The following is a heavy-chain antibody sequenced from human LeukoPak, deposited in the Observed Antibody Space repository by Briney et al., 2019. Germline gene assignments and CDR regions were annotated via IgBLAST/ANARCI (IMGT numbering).Heavy chain of an antibody. CDR2: ISGSGGST. CDR3: AKTSSYSGSFHDAFDI. Sequence: GGSLRLSCAASGFTFSSYAMSWVRQAPGKGLEWVSAISGSGGSTYYADSVKGRFTISRDNSKNTLYLQMNSLRAEDTAVYYCAKTSSYSGSFHDAFDIWGQGTMVTVSS. CDR1: GFTFSSYA. V-gene: IGHV3-23*01. J-gene: IGHJ3*02. D-gene: IGHD1-26*01.